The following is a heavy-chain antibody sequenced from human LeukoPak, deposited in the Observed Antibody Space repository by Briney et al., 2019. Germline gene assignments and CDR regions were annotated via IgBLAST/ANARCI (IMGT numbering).Heavy chain of an antibody. J-gene: IGHJ4*02. V-gene: IGHV3-9*01. CDR3: AKDSYGDSLGY. CDR1: GFTFDDYA. CDR2: ISWNSGSI. Sequence: GGSLRLSCAASGFTFDDYAMHGSRQAPGKGLEWVSGISWNSGSIGYADSVKGRFTISRDNAKNSLYLQMNSLRAEDTALYYCAKDSYGDSLGYWGQGTLVTVSS. D-gene: IGHD4-17*01.